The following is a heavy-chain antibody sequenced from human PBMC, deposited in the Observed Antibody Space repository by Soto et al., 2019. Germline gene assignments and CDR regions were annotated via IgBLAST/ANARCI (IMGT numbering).Heavy chain of an antibody. D-gene: IGHD2-21*02. J-gene: IGHJ4*02. CDR3: ARGSDSSFGY. Sequence: SQTLSLTCAISGDSVSSNSAAWNWTRQSPARGLEWLGRTYYRSKWYNDYAVSMKSRISINPDTSKNQFSLQLNSVTPEDTAVYYCARGSDSSFGYWGQGSLVTVS. V-gene: IGHV6-1*01. CDR1: GDSVSSNSAA. CDR2: TYYRSKWYN.